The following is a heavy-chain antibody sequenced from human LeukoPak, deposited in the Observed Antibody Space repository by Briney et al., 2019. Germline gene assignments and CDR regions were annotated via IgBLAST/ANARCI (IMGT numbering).Heavy chain of an antibody. V-gene: IGHV4-59*01. D-gene: IGHD1-26*01. CDR3: ARSLVGATRGNAFDI. CDR2: IYYSGST. J-gene: IGHJ3*02. Sequence: SETLSLTCAVYGGSFSDYYWSWIRQPPGKGLEWIGYIYYSGSTNYNPSLKSRVTISVDTSKNQFSLKLSSVTAADTAVYYCARSLVGATRGNAFDIWGQGTMVTVSS. CDR1: GGSFSDYY.